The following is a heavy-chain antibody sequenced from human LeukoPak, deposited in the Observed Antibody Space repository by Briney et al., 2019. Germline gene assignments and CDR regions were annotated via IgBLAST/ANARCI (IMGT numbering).Heavy chain of an antibody. CDR2: IYYSGST. CDR3: ARDPPHYYGMDV. V-gene: IGHV4-59*01. J-gene: IGHJ6*02. Sequence: GSXXXXXWXXIRQPPXXXLEWIGYIYYSGSTNYNPSLKSRVTISVDTSKNQFSLKLSSVTAADTAVYYCARDPPHYYGMDVWGQGTTVTVSS. CDR1: GSXXXXX.